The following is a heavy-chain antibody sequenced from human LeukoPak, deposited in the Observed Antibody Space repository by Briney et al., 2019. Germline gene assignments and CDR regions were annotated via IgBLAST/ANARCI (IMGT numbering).Heavy chain of an antibody. CDR1: GFTFDDYG. J-gene: IGHJ4*02. CDR2: IDWNGAST. D-gene: IGHD3-22*01. CDR3: ARYTRYNHDSSGYRDFDY. Sequence: GGSLRLSCAASGFTFDDYGMSWVRQAPGKGLEWVSGIDWNGASTGYADSVKGRFTISRDNAKNSLYLQMNSLRAEDTALYYCARYTRYNHDSSGYRDFDYWGQGTLVTVSS. V-gene: IGHV3-20*04.